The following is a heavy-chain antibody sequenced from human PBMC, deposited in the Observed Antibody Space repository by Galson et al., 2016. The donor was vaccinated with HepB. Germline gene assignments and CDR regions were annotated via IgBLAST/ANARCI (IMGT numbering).Heavy chain of an antibody. J-gene: IGHJ4*02. CDR2: ITSSSSLI. CDR1: GFNLNSYS. Sequence: SLRLSCAVFGFNLNSYSMHWVRQAPGKGLEWISYITSSSSLIFYADSVKGRFTISRDNARNSLYLQMNILRDEDTAVYYCARVVYGSGSYYRFYDYWGQGTLVTVSS. CDR3: ARVVYGSGSYYRFYDY. V-gene: IGHV3-48*02. D-gene: IGHD3-10*01.